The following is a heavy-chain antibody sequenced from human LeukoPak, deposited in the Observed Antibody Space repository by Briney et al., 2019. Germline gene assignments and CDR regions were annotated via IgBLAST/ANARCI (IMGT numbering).Heavy chain of an antibody. CDR2: IYYSGST. V-gene: IGHV4-59*01. J-gene: IGHJ4*02. CDR3: ARVTGYIVEDYFDY. Sequence: PSETLSLTCTVSGGSISSYYWSWIRQPPGKGLEWIGYIYYSGSTNYNPTLKSRVTISVDTSKNQFSLRLSSVTAADTAVYYCARVTGYIVEDYFDYWGQGTLVTVSS. D-gene: IGHD3-22*01. CDR1: GGSISSYY.